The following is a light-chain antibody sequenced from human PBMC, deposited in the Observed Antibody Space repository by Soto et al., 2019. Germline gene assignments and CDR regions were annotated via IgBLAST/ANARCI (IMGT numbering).Light chain of an antibody. Sequence: EIVLTQSPGTMSLSAGERATLSCRASQSVSSSYLAWYQQKPGQAPRLLIYGASSRATGIPDRFNGSGSGTDFTLTISNLQPEDSATYYCQQSYNRHPTFGQGTKVDIK. CDR3: QQSYNRHPT. V-gene: IGKV3D-20*02. J-gene: IGKJ1*01. CDR2: GAS. CDR1: QSVSSSY.